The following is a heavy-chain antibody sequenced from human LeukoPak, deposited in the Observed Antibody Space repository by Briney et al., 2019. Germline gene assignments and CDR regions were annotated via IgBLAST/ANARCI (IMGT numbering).Heavy chain of an antibody. CDR2: ISGSGDKT. CDR3: AKSHYYDSSGYYLPFDY. V-gene: IGHV3-23*01. CDR1: GFSFGSYG. D-gene: IGHD3-22*01. J-gene: IGHJ4*02. Sequence: GGSLRLSCAASGFSFGSYGMSWVRQAPGKGLEWVSAISGSGDKTHYADSVKGRLTISRDNSKNTLYLQMNSLRAEDTAVYYCAKSHYYDSSGYYLPFDYWGQGTLVTVSS.